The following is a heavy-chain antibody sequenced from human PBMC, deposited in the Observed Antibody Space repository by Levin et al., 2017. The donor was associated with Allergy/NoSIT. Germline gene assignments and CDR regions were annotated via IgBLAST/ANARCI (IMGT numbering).Heavy chain of an antibody. D-gene: IGHD5-18*01. Sequence: SCAVYGGSFSGYYWSWIRQPPGMGLEWIGEINHSGSTNYNPSLKSRVTISVDTSKNQFSLKLSSVTAADTAVYYCARGRGYSYGYRGYYFDYWGQGTLVTVSS. J-gene: IGHJ4*02. CDR2: INHSGST. CDR3: ARGRGYSYGYRGYYFDY. V-gene: IGHV4-34*01. CDR1: GGSFSGYY.